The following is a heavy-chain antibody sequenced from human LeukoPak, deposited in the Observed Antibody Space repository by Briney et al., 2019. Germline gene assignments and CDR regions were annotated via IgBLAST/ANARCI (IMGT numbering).Heavy chain of an antibody. D-gene: IGHD6-19*01. CDR2: IYSGGST. CDR3: AREVAGTDGYFDY. J-gene: IGHJ4*02. V-gene: IGHV3-53*01. CDR1: GFAFGTYA. Sequence: GGSLTLSCAGSGFAFGTYAMSWVRQAPGKGLEWVSVIYSGGSTYYADSVKGRFTISRDNSKNTLYLQMKSLRAEDTAVYYCAREVAGTDGYFDYWGQGTLATVSS.